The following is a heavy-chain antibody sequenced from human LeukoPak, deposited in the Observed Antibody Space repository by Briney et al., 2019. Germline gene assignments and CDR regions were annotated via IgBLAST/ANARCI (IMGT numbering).Heavy chain of an antibody. Sequence: PSETLSLTCTVSGGSISSGGYYWSWIRQPPGKGLEWIGEINHSGSTNYNPSLKSRVTISVDTSKNQFSLKLSSVTAADTAVYYCARVGKGSYGVKSLDYWGQGTLVTVSS. D-gene: IGHD5-18*01. CDR2: INHSGST. CDR3: ARVGKGSYGVKSLDY. CDR1: GGSISSGGYY. V-gene: IGHV4-39*07. J-gene: IGHJ4*02.